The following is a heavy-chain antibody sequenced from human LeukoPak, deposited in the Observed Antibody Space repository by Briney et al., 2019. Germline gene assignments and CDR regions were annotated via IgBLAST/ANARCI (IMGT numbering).Heavy chain of an antibody. V-gene: IGHV3-53*01. CDR3: ARGLYAAAFDS. Sequence: GGSLRLSCAASGFTVSGNYMSWVRQAPGKGLEWVSIIYTGGTTYYADSVKGRFTISRDNSKNTLYLQMNSLRAEDTAVYCCARGLYAAAFDSWGQGTLVTVSS. CDR1: GFTVSGNY. J-gene: IGHJ4*02. D-gene: IGHD2-2*01. CDR2: IYTGGTT.